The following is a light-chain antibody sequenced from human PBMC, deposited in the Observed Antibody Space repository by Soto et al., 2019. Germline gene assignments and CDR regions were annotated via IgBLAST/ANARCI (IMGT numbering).Light chain of an antibody. CDR3: QSYDISRSAWV. V-gene: IGLV1-40*01. J-gene: IGLJ3*02. CDR2: TNN. Sequence: QSVLTQPPSVSVAPGQRVTISCTGSSSNIGAGYDVHWYQQLPGTAPKLLNYTNNNRPSGVADRFSGSKSGPSASLAITVLQAEDEADYGCQSYDISRSAWVFGGGTKLTVL. CDR1: SSNIGAGYD.